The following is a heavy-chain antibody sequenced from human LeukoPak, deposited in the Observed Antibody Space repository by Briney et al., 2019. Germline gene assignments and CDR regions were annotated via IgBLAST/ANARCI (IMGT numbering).Heavy chain of an antibody. CDR3: AKDSGGRNVVWGAFDI. V-gene: IGHV3-23*01. J-gene: IGHJ3*02. Sequence: PGGSLRLSCAASGLTFNKFAMSWVRQAPGKGLEWVSGISAGADYTYYADSVKGRFTISRDNSKNTLYLQMSSLRAEDTAVYYCAKDSGGRNVVWGAFDIWGQGTVVTVSS. CDR2: ISAGADYT. D-gene: IGHD2-2*01. CDR1: GLTFNKFA.